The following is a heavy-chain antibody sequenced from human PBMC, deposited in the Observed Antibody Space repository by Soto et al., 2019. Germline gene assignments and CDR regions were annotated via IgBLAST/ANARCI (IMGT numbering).Heavy chain of an antibody. CDR1: GFTFSSYG. CDR2: ISYDGSNK. D-gene: IGHD2-21*01. CDR3: TLLRGYFDL. Sequence: QVQLVESGGGVVQPGRSLRLSCAASGFTFSSYGMHWVRQAPGKGLEWVAVISYDGSNKYYADSVKGRFTISRDNSKNTLYLHMNSLRAEDTAVYYCTLLRGYFDLWGRGTLVTVSS. J-gene: IGHJ2*01. V-gene: IGHV3-30*03.